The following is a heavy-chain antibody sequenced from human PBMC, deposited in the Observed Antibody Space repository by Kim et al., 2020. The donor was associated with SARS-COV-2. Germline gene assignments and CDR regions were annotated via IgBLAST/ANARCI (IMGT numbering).Heavy chain of an antibody. CDR3: ARQIVIWTSGDYFDY. D-gene: IGHD1-1*01. CDR2: IYDDGRT. V-gene: IGHV3-66*04. CDR1: GLTVSNNY. Sequence: GGSLRLSCAASGLTVSNNYMSWVRQAPGKGLEWVSVIYDDGRTFYADSVKGRFTISRDNSKNTWYFQMNSLRAEDTAIYYCARQIVIWTSGDYFDYWGQG. J-gene: IGHJ4*02.